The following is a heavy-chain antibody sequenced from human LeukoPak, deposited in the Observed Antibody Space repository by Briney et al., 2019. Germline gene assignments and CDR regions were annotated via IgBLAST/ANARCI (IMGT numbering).Heavy chain of an antibody. J-gene: IGHJ4*02. CDR2: MYLSGTT. V-gene: IGHV4-4*02. CDR1: GDSINSLDL. CDR3: AGLVGRYSSGLYYYYFGY. D-gene: IGHD3-22*01. Sequence: SETLSLTCTVSGDSINSLDLWSWVRQPPGKGLEWIGEMYLSGTTHSNPSVKSRVTISIDKSKNQFFLNLSSVTAADTAVYYCAGLVGRYSSGLYYYYFGYWGQGTLVTVSS.